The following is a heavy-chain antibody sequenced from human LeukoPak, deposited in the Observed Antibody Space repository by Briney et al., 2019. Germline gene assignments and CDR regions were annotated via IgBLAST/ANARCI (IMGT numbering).Heavy chain of an antibody. Sequence: GGSLRLSCAASRSAFSSNAMHWVRQAPGKGLEWVSSISSSSSYIYYADSVKGRFTISRDNAKNSLYLQMNSLRAEDTAVYYCARDGYNYENDYWGQGTLVTVSS. CDR2: ISSSSSYI. CDR3: ARDGYNYENDY. CDR1: RSAFSSNA. D-gene: IGHD5-24*01. J-gene: IGHJ4*02. V-gene: IGHV3-21*01.